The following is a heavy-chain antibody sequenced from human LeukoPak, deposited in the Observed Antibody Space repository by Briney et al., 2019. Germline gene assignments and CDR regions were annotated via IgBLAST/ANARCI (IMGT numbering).Heavy chain of an antibody. Sequence: GSSVKVSCKASGGTFSSYAISWVRQAPGQGLEWMGGIIPIFGTANYAQKFQGRVTITADESTSTAYMELSSLRSEDTAVYYCAREDPNYGGNSVLPFDYWGQGTLVTGSS. CDR3: AREDPNYGGNSVLPFDY. V-gene: IGHV1-69*01. CDR1: GGTFSSYA. D-gene: IGHD4-23*01. CDR2: IIPIFGTA. J-gene: IGHJ4*02.